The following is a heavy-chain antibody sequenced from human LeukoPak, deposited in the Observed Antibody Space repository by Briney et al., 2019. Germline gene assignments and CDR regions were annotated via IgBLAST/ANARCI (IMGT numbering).Heavy chain of an antibody. D-gene: IGHD1-26*01. CDR2: IYYSGST. CDR3: ARDRPYRYGFDP. J-gene: IGHJ5*02. CDR1: GGSISSYY. Sequence: SETLSLTCTVSGGSISSYYWSWIRQPPGKGLEWIGYIYYSGSTNYNPSLKSRVTISVDTSKNQFSLKLSSVTAADTAAYYCARDRPYRYGFDPWGQGTLVTVSS. V-gene: IGHV4-59*01.